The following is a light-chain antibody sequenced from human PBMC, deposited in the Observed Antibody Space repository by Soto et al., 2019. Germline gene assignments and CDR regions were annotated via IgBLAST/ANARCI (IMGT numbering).Light chain of an antibody. CDR2: GDN. Sequence: QSVLTQPPSVSGAPGQRVTIPCTGSSSNIGSYYDVHWYQQLPGTVPKLLIYGDNNRPSGVPDRFSGSKSGTSASLAITGHLAEDEADHYCYSYDSSLSHVVFGWGTKLTVL. J-gene: IGLJ2*01. CDR1: SSNIGSYYD. CDR3: YSYDSSLSHVV. V-gene: IGLV1-40*01.